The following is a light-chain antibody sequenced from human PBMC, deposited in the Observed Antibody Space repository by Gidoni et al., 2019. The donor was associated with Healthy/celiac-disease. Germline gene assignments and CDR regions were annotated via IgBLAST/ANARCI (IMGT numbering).Light chain of an antibody. Sequence: IVFTQSPGTLSLSPGERATLSCRASQSVSSSYLAWYQQKPGQAPRLLIYGASSRATGIPDRFSGSGSGTDFTLTISRLESEDFAVYYCQQYGSSPKYTFGQGTKLEIK. V-gene: IGKV3-20*01. CDR1: QSVSSSY. CDR2: GAS. J-gene: IGKJ2*01. CDR3: QQYGSSPKYT.